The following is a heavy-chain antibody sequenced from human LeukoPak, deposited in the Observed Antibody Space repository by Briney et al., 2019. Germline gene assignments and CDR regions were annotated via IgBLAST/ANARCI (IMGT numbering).Heavy chain of an antibody. Sequence: GGSLRLSRTASGFTFGDYAMSWVRQAPGKGLEWVGFIRSKAYGGTTEYAASVKGRFTISRDDSKSIAYLQMNSLKTEDTAVYYCTKALMVVAFDWGQGNLVTVSS. V-gene: IGHV3-49*04. D-gene: IGHD3-22*01. CDR2: IRSKAYGGTT. J-gene: IGHJ4*02. CDR1: GFTFGDYA. CDR3: TKALMVVAFD.